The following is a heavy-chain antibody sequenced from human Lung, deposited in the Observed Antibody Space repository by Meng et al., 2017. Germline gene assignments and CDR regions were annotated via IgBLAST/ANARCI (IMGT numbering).Heavy chain of an antibody. V-gene: IGHV3-74*01. CDR2: INTDGTTT. CDR3: ARDVAGRGGY. CDR1: GFTFSSYW. D-gene: IGHD1-26*01. J-gene: IGHJ4*02. Sequence: VVAWGGFVQTGGSLRLFCAASGFTFSSYWMHWVRQTPGKGLVWVSRINTDGTTTTYADSVKGRFTISRDNAKNTLYLQMNSLRGEDTAVYYCARDVAGRGGYWGQGTLVTVSS.